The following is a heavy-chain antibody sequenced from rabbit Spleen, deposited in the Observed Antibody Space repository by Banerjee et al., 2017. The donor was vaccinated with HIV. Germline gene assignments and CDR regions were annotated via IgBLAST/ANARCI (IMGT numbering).Heavy chain of an antibody. V-gene: IGHV1S45*01. CDR3: ARGSATMTMVITGFYFNL. Sequence: QEQLVESGGGLVQPEGSLTLTCKASGIDFSNSYYMCWVRQAPGKGLECIACIYGASGGSTWYASWAKGRFTISKTSSTMVTLQMTSLTAADTATYFCARGSATMTMVITGFYFNLWGPGTLVTVS. CDR2: IYGASGGST. J-gene: IGHJ4*01. D-gene: IGHD2-1*01. CDR1: GIDFSNSYY.